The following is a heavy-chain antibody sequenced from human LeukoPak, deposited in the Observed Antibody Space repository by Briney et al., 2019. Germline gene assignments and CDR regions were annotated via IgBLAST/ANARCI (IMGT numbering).Heavy chain of an antibody. CDR1: GFTFSTYG. J-gene: IGHJ4*02. D-gene: IGHD3-10*01. Sequence: GGSLRLSCTASGFTFSTYGMHWVRQAPGKGLEWLTDIWYDGSNKYYTDSVKGRFTISRDNSKNTLYLQMSSLRAEDTAVYYCARDSNSYGSGATIDYWGQGTLVTVSS. CDR2: IWYDGSNK. V-gene: IGHV3-33*01. CDR3: ARDSNSYGSGATIDY.